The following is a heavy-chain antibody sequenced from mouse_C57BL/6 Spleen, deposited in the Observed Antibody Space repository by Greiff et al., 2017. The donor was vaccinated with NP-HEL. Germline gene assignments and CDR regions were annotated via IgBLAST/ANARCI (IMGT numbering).Heavy chain of an antibody. D-gene: IGHD1-2*01. CDR2: ISSGSSTI. CDR1: GFTFSDYG. Sequence: DVKLVESGGGLVKPGGSLKLSCAASGFTFSDYGMHWVRQAPEKGLEWVAYISSGSSTIYSADTVKGRFTIARDNAKNTLFLQMTSLRSEDTAMYYCARIHYDYFDYWGQGTTLTVSS. J-gene: IGHJ2*01. CDR3: ARIHYDYFDY. V-gene: IGHV5-17*01.